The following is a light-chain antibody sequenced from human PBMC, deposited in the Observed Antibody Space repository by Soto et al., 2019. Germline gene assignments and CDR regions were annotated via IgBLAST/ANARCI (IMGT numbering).Light chain of an antibody. V-gene: IGLV2-14*01. CDR2: EVT. CDR3: TSYTRSTTVV. CDR1: SSDVGGYDY. J-gene: IGLJ3*02. Sequence: QSALTQPASVSGSPGQSITISCTGTSSDVGGYDYVSWYQQHPGVAPKLIIYEVTHRPSGVSNRFSGSKSGDTASLTISGLQAEDESHYYCTSYTRSTTVVFGGRTKVTVL.